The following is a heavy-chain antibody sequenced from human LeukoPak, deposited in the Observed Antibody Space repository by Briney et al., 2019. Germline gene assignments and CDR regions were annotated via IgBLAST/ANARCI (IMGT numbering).Heavy chain of an antibody. CDR3: ARGGGGGSYWTLEGMDV. Sequence: GRSLRLSCVASGFSFNDYAIRWVRQAPGKGLEWVAEILYDETDKYYADSGKVRITISRYKSKITLYLQMGSPGPEDTSVYYGARGGGGGSYWTLEGMDVWGQGTTVTVSS. D-gene: IGHD1-26*01. V-gene: IGHV3-30-3*01. CDR1: GFSFNDYA. CDR2: ILYDETDK. J-gene: IGHJ6*02.